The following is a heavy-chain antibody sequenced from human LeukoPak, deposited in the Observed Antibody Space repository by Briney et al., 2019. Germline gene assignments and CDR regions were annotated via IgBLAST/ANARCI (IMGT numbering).Heavy chain of an antibody. CDR1: GYTFTSYA. CDR2: IIPIFGTA. V-gene: IGHV1-69*13. J-gene: IGHJ4*02. CDR3: ARAPFRFGELYYFDY. D-gene: IGHD3-10*01. Sequence: SVKVSCKASGYTFTSYAISWVRQAPGQGLEWMGGIIPIFGTANYAQKFQGRVTITADESTSTAYMELSSLRSEDTAVYYCARAPFRFGELYYFDYWGQGTLVTVSS.